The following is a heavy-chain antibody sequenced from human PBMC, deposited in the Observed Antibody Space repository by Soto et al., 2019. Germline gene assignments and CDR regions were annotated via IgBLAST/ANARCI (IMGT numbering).Heavy chain of an antibody. CDR2: IFHTGST. Sequence: SETLSLTCSVSGGSINSNDYYWSWVRQRPGKGLEWLGYIFHTGSTHYNPSFKSRLSISVDTSKNQFSLKLTSMAAADTAVYYCERNAIPEDYGGNTAMDVWGQGTLVTVSS. CDR3: ERNAIPEDYGGNTAMDV. CDR1: GGSINSNDYY. D-gene: IGHD4-17*01. V-gene: IGHV4-31*03. J-gene: IGHJ3*01.